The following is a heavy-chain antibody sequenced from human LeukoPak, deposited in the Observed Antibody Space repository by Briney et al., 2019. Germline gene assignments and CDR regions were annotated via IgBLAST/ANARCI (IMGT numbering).Heavy chain of an antibody. CDR3: ARSSGYHFDY. CDR1: GGSISSYY. J-gene: IGHJ4*02. Sequence: PSETLSLTCTVSGGSISSYYWSWIRQHPGKGLEWIGYIYYSGSTYYNPSLKSRISLSVDTSENQFSLKLSSMTAADTAVYYCARSSGYHFDYWGQGTLVTVSS. V-gene: IGHV4-59*06. CDR2: IYYSGST. D-gene: IGHD3-16*02.